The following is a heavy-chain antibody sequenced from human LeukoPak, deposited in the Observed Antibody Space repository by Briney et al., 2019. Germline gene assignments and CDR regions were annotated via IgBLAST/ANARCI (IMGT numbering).Heavy chain of an antibody. CDR1: GGSFSGYY. J-gene: IGHJ6*03. V-gene: IGHV4-34*01. CDR3: ARKPYFDWSPTTHYYYYMDV. Sequence: SETLSLTCAVYGGSFSGYYWSWIRQPPGKGLEWIGEINHSGSTNYNPSLKSRVTISVDTSKNQFSLKLSSVTAADTAVYYCARKPYFDWSPTTHYYYYMDVWGKGTTVTVSS. D-gene: IGHD3-9*01. CDR2: INHSGST.